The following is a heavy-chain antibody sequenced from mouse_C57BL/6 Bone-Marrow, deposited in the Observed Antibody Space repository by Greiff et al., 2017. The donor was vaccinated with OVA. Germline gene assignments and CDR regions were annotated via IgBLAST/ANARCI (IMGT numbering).Heavy chain of an antibody. D-gene: IGHD3-2*02. Sequence: QVQLQQSGPELVKPGASVKISCKASGYAFSSSWMNWVKQRPGKGLEWIGRIYPGDGDTNYNGKFKGKATLTADKSSSTAYMQLSSLTSEDSAVYFCARGEASDSSGLYWGQGTTLTVSS. V-gene: IGHV1-82*01. CDR2: IYPGDGDT. J-gene: IGHJ2*01. CDR3: ARGEASDSSGLY. CDR1: GYAFSSSW.